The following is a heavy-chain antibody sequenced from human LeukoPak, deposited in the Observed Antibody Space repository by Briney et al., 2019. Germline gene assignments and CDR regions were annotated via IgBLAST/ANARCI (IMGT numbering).Heavy chain of an antibody. D-gene: IGHD4-17*01. J-gene: IGHJ2*01. Sequence: GGSLRLSCAASGFTFSDYYMSWIRQAPGKGLEWVSYISSSGSTIYYADSVKGRFTTSRDNAKNSLYLQMNSLRAEDTAVYYCARVNGDYDWYFDLWGRGTLVTVSS. CDR2: ISSSGSTI. CDR1: GFTFSDYY. CDR3: ARVNGDYDWYFDL. V-gene: IGHV3-11*04.